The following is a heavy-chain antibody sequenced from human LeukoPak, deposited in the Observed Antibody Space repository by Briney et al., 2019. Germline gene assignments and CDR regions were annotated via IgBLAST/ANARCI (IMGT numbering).Heavy chain of an antibody. J-gene: IGHJ5*02. CDR3: ARERIAAVGTGWFDP. CDR2: ISYDGNSK. D-gene: IGHD6-13*01. Sequence: PGGSLRRSCAASGFTFSSYAMHWVRQAPGKGLEWVAVISYDGNSKYHGDCVKGRFTISRDNSKNTLYLQMSSLRAEDTALYYCARERIAAVGTGWFDPWGQGTLVTVSS. V-gene: IGHV3-30-3*01. CDR1: GFTFSSYA.